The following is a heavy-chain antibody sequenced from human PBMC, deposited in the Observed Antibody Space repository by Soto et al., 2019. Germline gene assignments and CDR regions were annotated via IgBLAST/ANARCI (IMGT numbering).Heavy chain of an antibody. CDR1: GGSISAAGYS. Sequence: SETLSLTCAVSGGSISAAGYSWSWIRQPPGGGLEWIGYIYHSGTFLYNPSLKTRLTISMDRSSNRFSLKLSSVTAADTAVYYCATLHSGSYYYYGMDVWGQGTTVTVSS. D-gene: IGHD1-26*01. V-gene: IGHV4-30-2*01. CDR2: IYHSGTF. CDR3: ATLHSGSYYYYGMDV. J-gene: IGHJ6*02.